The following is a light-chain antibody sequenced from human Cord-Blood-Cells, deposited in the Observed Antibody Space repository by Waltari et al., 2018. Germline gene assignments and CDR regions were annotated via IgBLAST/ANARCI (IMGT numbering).Light chain of an antibody. Sequence: QSVLTQPPSVSAAPGQKVTISCSGSSSNIGNNYVSWYQQLPGTAPKLLIYDNKKRPSGSPDRFSGYKSGTSATLGITGLQTGDEADYYCGTWDSSLSAYVFGTGTKVTVL. J-gene: IGLJ1*01. CDR3: GTWDSSLSAYV. CDR1: SSNIGNNY. V-gene: IGLV1-51*01. CDR2: DNK.